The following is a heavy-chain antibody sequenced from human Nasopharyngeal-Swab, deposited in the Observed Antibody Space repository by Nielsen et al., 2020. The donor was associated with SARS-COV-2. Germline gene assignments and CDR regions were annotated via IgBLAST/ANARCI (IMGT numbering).Heavy chain of an antibody. CDR2: INSDGSST. CDR1: GFTFSSYW. V-gene: IGHV3-74*01. J-gene: IGHJ4*02. CDR3: HRYYDSSGYYYRDY. D-gene: IGHD3-22*01. Sequence: GESLKISCAASGFTFSSYWMHWVRQAPGTGLVWVSRINSDGSSTSYADSVKGRFTISRDNAKNTLYLQMNSLRAEDTAVYYCHRYYDSSGYYYRDYWGQGTLVTVSS.